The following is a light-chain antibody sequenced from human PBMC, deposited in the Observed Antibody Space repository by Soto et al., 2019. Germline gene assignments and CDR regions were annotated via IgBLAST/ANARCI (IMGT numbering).Light chain of an antibody. V-gene: IGKV3-20*01. CDR1: QSVSSSY. J-gene: IGKJ1*01. CDR3: QQYASSPGT. Sequence: IVLTQSPVTLSLSPGERAIFSCRASQSVSSSYLAWYQQKLGQAPRLLIYGTSSRATGIPDRFSGSRSGTDFTLTISRLEPEDFAVYYCQQYASSPGTFGQGTKVYIK. CDR2: GTS.